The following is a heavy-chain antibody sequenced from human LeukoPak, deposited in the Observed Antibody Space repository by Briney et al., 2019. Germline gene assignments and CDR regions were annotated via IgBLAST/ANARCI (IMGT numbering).Heavy chain of an antibody. Sequence: SETLSDTPAVSLGSISSSNWWSWVRQPPGKGLEWIGVIYHNGSTNYNPSLKSRVTISLEKPKNQLSLTLSSVTDADTAMYYSPSREWVPTSLDGGKGTLVTVYS. V-gene: IGHV4-4*02. CDR3: PSREWVPTSLD. D-gene: IGHD1-26*01. CDR2: IYHNGST. CDR1: LGSISSSNW. J-gene: IGHJ4*02.